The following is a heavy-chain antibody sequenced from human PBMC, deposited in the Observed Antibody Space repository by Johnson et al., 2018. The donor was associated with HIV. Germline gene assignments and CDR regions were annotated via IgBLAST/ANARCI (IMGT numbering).Heavy chain of an antibody. D-gene: IGHD3-22*01. CDR3: AREHRYYYDSSGYYRGDAFDI. V-gene: IGHV3-30-3*01. CDR1: GFTFSSYA. CDR2: ISYDGSNK. J-gene: IGHJ3*02. Sequence: QVQLVESGGGVVQPGRSLRLSCAASGFTFSSYAMHWVRQAPGKGLEWVAIISYDGSNKYYADSVKGRFTISRDNSKNTLYLQMNSLIAEDTAVYYCAREHRYYYDSSGYYRGDAFDIWGQGTMVTVSS.